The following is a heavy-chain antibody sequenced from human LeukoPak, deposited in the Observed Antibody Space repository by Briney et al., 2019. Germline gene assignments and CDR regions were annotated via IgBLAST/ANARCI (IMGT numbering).Heavy chain of an antibody. V-gene: IGHV4-39*07. J-gene: IGHJ4*02. CDR2: IYYSGST. CDR3: ARHKHYQLLLLHFDY. Sequence: PSETLSLTCTVSGGSISSSSYYWGWIRQPPGKGLEWIGSIYYSGSTYYNPSLKSRVTISVDTSKNQFSLKLSSVTAADTAVYYCARHKHYQLLLLHFDYWGQGTLVTVSS. CDR1: GGSISSSSYY. D-gene: IGHD2-2*01.